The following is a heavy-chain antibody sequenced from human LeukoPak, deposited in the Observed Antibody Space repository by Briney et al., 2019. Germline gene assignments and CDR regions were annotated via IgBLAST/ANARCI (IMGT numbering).Heavy chain of an antibody. Sequence: PGGSLRLSCEASEFTFSSYWMSWVRQAPGKGLEWVSSINSQSNYIFYSDSVKGRFTISRDNAKNSLYLQMTSLRAEDTAVYYCARHRTASDYWGQGTLVTVSS. CDR1: EFTFSSYW. J-gene: IGHJ4*02. D-gene: IGHD3-16*02. CDR2: INSQSNYI. V-gene: IGHV3-21*01. CDR3: ARHRTASDY.